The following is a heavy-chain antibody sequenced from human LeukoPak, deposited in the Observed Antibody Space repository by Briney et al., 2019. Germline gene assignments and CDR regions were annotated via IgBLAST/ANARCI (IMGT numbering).Heavy chain of an antibody. V-gene: IGHV3-30*01. D-gene: IGHD3-22*01. CDR2: ISYDGSNK. Sequence: GGSLRLSCAASGFTFSDHYMDWVRQAPGKGLEWVAVISYDGSNKYYADSVKGRFTISRDNSKNTLYLQMNSLRAEDTAVYYCARERSPITMIVVVIEGGFDYWGQGTLVTVSS. CDR1: GFTFSDHY. CDR3: ARERSPITMIVVVIEGGFDY. J-gene: IGHJ4*02.